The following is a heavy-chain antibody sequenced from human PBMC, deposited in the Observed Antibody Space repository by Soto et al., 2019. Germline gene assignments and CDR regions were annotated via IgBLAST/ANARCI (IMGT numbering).Heavy chain of an antibody. Sequence: QVELVQPGAEVKKPGSSVKVSCKASGDTVSKFLINWVRQAPGQGPEWMGGIIPMFGTTNYARKFRGRVTSTADESTTTAYMELSSLQTDDTAVYYCAREIGYGDFSAALLDWGQGTLVTVSS. CDR1: GDTVSKFL. J-gene: IGHJ4*02. CDR3: AREIGYGDFSAALLD. D-gene: IGHD4-17*01. CDR2: IIPMFGTT. V-gene: IGHV1-69*01.